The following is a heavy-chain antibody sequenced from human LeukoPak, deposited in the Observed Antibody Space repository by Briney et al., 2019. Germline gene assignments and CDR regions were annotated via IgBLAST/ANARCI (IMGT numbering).Heavy chain of an antibody. J-gene: IGHJ6*03. D-gene: IGHD6-13*01. V-gene: IGHV4-39*07. Sequence: PSETLSLTCTVSGGSISSSSYYWGWIRQPPGKGLERIGSIYYSGSTYYNPSLKSRVTISVDTSKNQFSLKLSSVTAADTAVYYCARIAAAGRDYYYYYYMDVWGKGTTVTVSS. CDR1: GGSISSSSYY. CDR3: ARIAAAGRDYYYYYYMDV. CDR2: IYYSGST.